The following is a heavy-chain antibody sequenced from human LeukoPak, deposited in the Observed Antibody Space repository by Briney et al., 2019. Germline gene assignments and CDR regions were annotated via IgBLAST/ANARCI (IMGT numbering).Heavy chain of an antibody. Sequence: PSETLSLTCTVSGGSISSSSYYWSWIRQPPGKGLEWIGYIYYSGSTNYNPSLKSRVTISVDTSKNQFSLKLSSVTAADTAVYYCARLSSGYSGYDDYWGQGTLVTVSS. CDR3: ARLSSGYSGYDDY. D-gene: IGHD5-12*01. V-gene: IGHV4-61*05. CDR2: IYYSGST. J-gene: IGHJ4*02. CDR1: GGSISSSSYY.